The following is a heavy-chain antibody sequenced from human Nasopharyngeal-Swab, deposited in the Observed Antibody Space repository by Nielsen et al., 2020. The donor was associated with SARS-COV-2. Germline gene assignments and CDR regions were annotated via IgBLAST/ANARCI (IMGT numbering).Heavy chain of an antibody. V-gene: IGHV3-64D*06. J-gene: IGHJ4*02. CDR1: GLTFSSYA. CDR3: VKGRAGFDPSYFDY. Sequence: GESLKISCSASGLTFSSYAMHWVRQAPGKGLEYVSAISSNGGSTYYADSVKGRFTISRDNSKNTLYLQMSSLRAEDTAVYYCVKGRAGFDPSYFDYWGQGTLVTVSS. CDR2: ISSNGGST.